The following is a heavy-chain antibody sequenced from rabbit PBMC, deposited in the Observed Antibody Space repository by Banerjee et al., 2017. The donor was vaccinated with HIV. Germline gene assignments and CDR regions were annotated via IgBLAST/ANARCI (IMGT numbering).Heavy chain of an antibody. CDR2: IYAGKGST. CDR3: ARSYDDYAHFNL. V-gene: IGHV1S7*01. CDR1: GFDFSSYY. D-gene: IGHD2-1*01. J-gene: IGHJ4*01. Sequence: QLKETGGGLVQPGGSLTLSCKASGFDFSSYYMSWVRQAPGKGLEWIGIIYAGKGSTDYASWVNGRFTISSDNAQNTVDLQMNSLTAADTATYFCARSYDDYAHFNLWGPGTLVTVS.